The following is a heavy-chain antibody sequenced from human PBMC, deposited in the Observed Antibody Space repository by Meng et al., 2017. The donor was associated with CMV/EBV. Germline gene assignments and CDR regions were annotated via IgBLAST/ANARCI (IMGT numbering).Heavy chain of an antibody. CDR1: GYTFTSYA. CDR2: SNAGNGNT. J-gene: IGHJ5*02. D-gene: IGHD2-2*01. Sequence: ASVKVSCKASGYTFTSYAMHWVRQAPGQRLEWMGWSNAGNGNTKYSQEFQGRVTITRDTSASTAYMELSSLRSEDMAVYYCARQIPRYCSSTSCLTLNWFDPWGQGTLVTVSS. V-gene: IGHV1-3*02. CDR3: ARQIPRYCSSTSCLTLNWFDP.